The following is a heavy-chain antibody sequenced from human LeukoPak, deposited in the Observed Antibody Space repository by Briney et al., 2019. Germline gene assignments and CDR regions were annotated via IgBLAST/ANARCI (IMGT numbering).Heavy chain of an antibody. CDR1: GASMSSNY. Sequence: SETLSLTCNVSGASMSSNYWSWIRQPPGKGLEWIGYICHSGNTNYSPPLESRVTMSVDESKNQFSLRVHFVSAADTAVYYCASTRRAAVAGRFDSWGQGTLVTVSS. CDR2: ICHSGNT. CDR3: ASTRRAAVAGRFDS. J-gene: IGHJ4*02. V-gene: IGHV4-4*09. D-gene: IGHD6-19*01.